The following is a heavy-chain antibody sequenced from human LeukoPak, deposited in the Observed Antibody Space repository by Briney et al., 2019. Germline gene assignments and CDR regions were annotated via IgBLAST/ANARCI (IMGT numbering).Heavy chain of an antibody. Sequence: PSETLSLTCTVSGGSISSSSYYWGWIRQPPGKGLEWIGSIYYSGSTNFNPSLKSRVTISLDTSKNQFSLKLSSVTAADTAVYYCARGSEWQMDLDYWGQGTLVTVSS. J-gene: IGHJ4*02. CDR3: ARGSEWQMDLDY. CDR2: IYYSGST. D-gene: IGHD3-3*01. CDR1: GGSISSSSYY. V-gene: IGHV4-39*07.